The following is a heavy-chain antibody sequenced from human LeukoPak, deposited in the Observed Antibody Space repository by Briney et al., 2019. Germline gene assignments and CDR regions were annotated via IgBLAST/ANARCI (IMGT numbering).Heavy chain of an antibody. CDR1: GYTFTSNY. Sequence: ASVKVSCKASGYTFTSNYIHWVRQAPGQGLEWMGMIYPRDGSTSYAQKFQGRVTVTRDTSTSTAYMELSSLRSEDTAVYYCARAHSLHGDIVVVPAAIRYYYYGMDVWGQGTTVTVS. V-gene: IGHV1-46*01. D-gene: IGHD2-2*01. CDR3: ARAHSLHGDIVVVPAAIRYYYYGMDV. CDR2: IYPRDGST. J-gene: IGHJ6*02.